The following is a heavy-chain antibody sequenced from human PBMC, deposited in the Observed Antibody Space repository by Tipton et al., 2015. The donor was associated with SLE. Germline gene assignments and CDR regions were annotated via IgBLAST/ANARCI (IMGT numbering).Heavy chain of an antibody. CDR1: GFTFSDYV. V-gene: IGHV3-30*03. Sequence: SLRLSCSGSGFTFSDYVIYWVRQAPGKGLEWETGMSHDGFNKYYAYSVKGQLTVSRDDSKNTLYLQMDSLRVEDTAVYYYVREGYSSGYAPAFDIWGHGTVVTVSS. J-gene: IGHJ3*02. CDR3: VREGYSSGYAPAFDI. D-gene: IGHD5-12*01. CDR2: MSHDGFNK.